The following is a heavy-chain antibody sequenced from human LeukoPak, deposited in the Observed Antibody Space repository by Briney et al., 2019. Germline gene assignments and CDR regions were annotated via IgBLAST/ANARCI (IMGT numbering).Heavy chain of an antibody. V-gene: IGHV3-11*01. J-gene: IGHJ6*02. CDR1: GFTFSDYY. Sequence: GGSLRLSCAASGFTFSDYYMSWIRQAPGKGLEWVSFISGSGGAIYYADSVKGRFIISRDNAKKSLFLQMDSLRVEDTAVYYCARDISTNYYYGMDVWGQGTTVTVSS. CDR2: ISGSGGAI. D-gene: IGHD1-26*01. CDR3: ARDISTNYYYGMDV.